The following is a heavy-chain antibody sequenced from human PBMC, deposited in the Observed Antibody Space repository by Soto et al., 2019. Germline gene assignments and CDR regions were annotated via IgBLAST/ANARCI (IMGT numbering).Heavy chain of an antibody. J-gene: IGHJ4*02. Sequence: ASVKVSCKASGYTFTSYYMHWVRQAPGQGLEWMGIINPSGGSTSYAQKFQGRVTMTRDTSTSTVYMELSSLRSEDTAVYYCARGLSQGYESTQLWLAAYFDYWGQGTLVTVSS. CDR2: INPSGGST. CDR3: ARGLSQGYESTQLWLAAYFDY. D-gene: IGHD5-18*01. V-gene: IGHV1-46*01. CDR1: GYTFTSYY.